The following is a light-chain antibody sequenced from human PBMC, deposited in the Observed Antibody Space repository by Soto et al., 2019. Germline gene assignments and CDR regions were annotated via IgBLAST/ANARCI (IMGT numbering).Light chain of an antibody. V-gene: IGLV2-23*02. Sequence: QSALTQTASVSGSPGQSITISCTGTTVGSYNLVSWYQQSPGKAPKLMIFDVSKRPSGVSDRFSGSKSGNTASLTISGLQAEDEADYYCCSYAGAPTWVFGGGTKVTVL. CDR2: DVS. CDR3: CSYAGAPTWV. CDR1: TVGSYNL. J-gene: IGLJ3*02.